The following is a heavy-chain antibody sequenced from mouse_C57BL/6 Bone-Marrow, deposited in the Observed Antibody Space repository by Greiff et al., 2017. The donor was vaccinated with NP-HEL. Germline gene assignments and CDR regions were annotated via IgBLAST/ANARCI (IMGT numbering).Heavy chain of an antibody. CDR3: ARWDYGRSYDY. Sequence: QVHVKQSGAELVKPGASVKISCKASGYAFSSYWMNWVKQRPGKGLEWIGQIYPGDGDTDYNGKFKGKATLTADKSSSTAYMQLSSLTSEDSAVYFCARWDYGRSYDYWGQGNTLTVSS. V-gene: IGHV1-80*01. CDR2: IYPGDGDT. J-gene: IGHJ2*01. D-gene: IGHD1-1*01. CDR1: GYAFSSYW.